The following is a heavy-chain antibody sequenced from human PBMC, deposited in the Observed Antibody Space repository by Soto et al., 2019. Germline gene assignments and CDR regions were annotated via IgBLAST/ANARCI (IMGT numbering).Heavy chain of an antibody. D-gene: IGHD3-3*01. CDR1: GGSISSSSYY. Sequence: SETLSLTCTVSGGSISSSSYYWGWIRQPPGKGLEWIGSIYYSWSTYYNPSLKSRVTISVDTSKNQFSLKLSSVTAADTAVYYCARHLSYYDFWSGQDNWFDPWGQGTLVTVSS. CDR2: IYYSWST. CDR3: ARHLSYYDFWSGQDNWFDP. J-gene: IGHJ5*02. V-gene: IGHV4-39*01.